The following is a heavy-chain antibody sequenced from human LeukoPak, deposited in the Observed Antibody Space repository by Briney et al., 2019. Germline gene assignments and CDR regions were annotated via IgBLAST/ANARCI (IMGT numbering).Heavy chain of an antibody. Sequence: PGGSLRLSCAASGFTVSSNFMSWVRQAPGKGLEWVSVIYSGGSTYYADSVKGRFTISRDNSKNTLYLQMNSLRVEDTAVYYCASTFYGDSPPYWGQGTLVTVSS. CDR3: ASTFYGDSPPY. D-gene: IGHD4-17*01. CDR2: IYSGGST. CDR1: GFTVSSNF. V-gene: IGHV3-66*01. J-gene: IGHJ4*02.